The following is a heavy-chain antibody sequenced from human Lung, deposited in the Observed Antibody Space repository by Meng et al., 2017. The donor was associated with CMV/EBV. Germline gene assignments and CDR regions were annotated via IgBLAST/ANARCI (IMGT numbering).Heavy chain of an antibody. CDR3: TKDRSFRGLDN. D-gene: IGHD3-10*01. Sequence: GGSXRLXCATSGFTFVEYAMHWVRQTPGKGLEWVSGISWNSANIGYADSVKGRFTISRDNAKKTLYLQMNSLRAEDTALYYCTKDRSFRGLDNLGQGTLVTVSS. CDR2: ISWNSANI. J-gene: IGHJ4*02. V-gene: IGHV3-9*01. CDR1: GFTFVEYA.